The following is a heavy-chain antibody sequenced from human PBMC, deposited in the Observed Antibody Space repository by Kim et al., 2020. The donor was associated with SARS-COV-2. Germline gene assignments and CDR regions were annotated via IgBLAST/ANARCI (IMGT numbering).Heavy chain of an antibody. J-gene: IGHJ6*02. CDR1: GYTFTSYD. D-gene: IGHD2-15*01. CDR2: MNPNSGNT. V-gene: IGHV1-8*01. CDR3: ASLWDIRSYYYYGMDV. Sequence: ASVKVSCKASGYTFTSYDINWVRQATGQGLEWMGWMNPNSGNTGYAQKFQGRVTMTRNTSISTAYMELSSLRSEDTAVYYCASLWDIRSYYYYGMDVWGQGTTVTVPS.